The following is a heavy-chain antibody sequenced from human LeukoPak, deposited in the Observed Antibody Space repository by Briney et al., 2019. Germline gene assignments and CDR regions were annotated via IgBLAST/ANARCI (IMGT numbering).Heavy chain of an antibody. Sequence: SVKVSCKASGYTFTSYAISWVRQAPGQGLEWMGGIIPIFGTANYAQKFQGRVTITADGSTSTAYMELSSLRSEDTAVYYCARERVVGASNCFDIWGQGTMVTVSS. CDR3: ARERVVGASNCFDI. V-gene: IGHV1-69*13. J-gene: IGHJ3*02. CDR2: IIPIFGTA. D-gene: IGHD1-26*01. CDR1: GYTFTSYA.